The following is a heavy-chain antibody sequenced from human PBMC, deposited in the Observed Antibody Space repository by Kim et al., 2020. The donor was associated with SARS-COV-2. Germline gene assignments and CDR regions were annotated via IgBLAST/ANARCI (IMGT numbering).Heavy chain of an antibody. CDR3: ARGRGIWVLYSNSYYYYYMDV. Sequence: SETLSLTCAVYGGSFSGYYWSWIRQPPGKGLEWIGEINHSGSTNYNPSLKSRVTISVDTSKNQFSLKLSSVTAADTAVYYCARGRGIWVLYSNSYYYYYMDVWGKGTTVTDSS. V-gene: IGHV4-34*01. CDR2: INHSGST. CDR1: GGSFSGYY. D-gene: IGHD4-4*01. J-gene: IGHJ6*03.